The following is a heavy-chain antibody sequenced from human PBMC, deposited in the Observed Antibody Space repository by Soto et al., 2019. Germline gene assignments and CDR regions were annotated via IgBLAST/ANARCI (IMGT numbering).Heavy chain of an antibody. J-gene: IGHJ5*02. CDR3: ARVGPSADP. Sequence: ASMKVSCKVSGYTLTEVSMNCVRQTPGKGRECMGGVDPEGGGTMYALKLQGRVPITWDTSASTAYMELSSLISEDTAVYYCARVGPSADPWGQGTLVTVSS. CDR1: GYTLTEVS. V-gene: IGHV1-24*01. CDR2: VDPEGGGT.